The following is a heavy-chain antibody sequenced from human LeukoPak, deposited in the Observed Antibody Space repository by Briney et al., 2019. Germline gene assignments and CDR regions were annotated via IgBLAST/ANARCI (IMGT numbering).Heavy chain of an antibody. Sequence: ASVKVSCKASGYTFTSYDINWVRQATGQGLEWMGWINPNSGGTNYAQKFQGRVTMTRDTSISTAYMELSRLRSDDAAVYYCARSSRRFLEWSHVFGYWGQGTLVTVSS. D-gene: IGHD3-3*01. CDR1: GYTFTSYD. CDR3: ARSSRRFLEWSHVFGY. J-gene: IGHJ4*02. V-gene: IGHV1-2*02. CDR2: INPNSGGT.